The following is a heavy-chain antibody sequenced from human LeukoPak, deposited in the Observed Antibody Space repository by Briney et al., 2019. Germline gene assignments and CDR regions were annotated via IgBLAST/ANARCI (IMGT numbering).Heavy chain of an antibody. V-gene: IGHV3-7*01. CDR1: GFTFGSYA. CDR2: IKQDGSEK. Sequence: PGGSLRLSCAASGFTFGSYAMSWVRQAPGKGLEWVANIKQDGSEKYYVDSVKGRFTISRDNAKNSLYLQMNSLRAEDTAVYYCARDGFTIFGVVIHYYYMDVWGKGTTVTVSS. D-gene: IGHD3-3*01. J-gene: IGHJ6*03. CDR3: ARDGFTIFGVVIHYYYMDV.